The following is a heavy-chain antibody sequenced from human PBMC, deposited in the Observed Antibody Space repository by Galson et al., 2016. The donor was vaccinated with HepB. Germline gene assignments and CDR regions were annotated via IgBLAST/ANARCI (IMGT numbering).Heavy chain of an antibody. D-gene: IGHD3-10*01. CDR3: ARARRSGSGWYFDY. CDR1: GGSFIGHY. J-gene: IGHJ4*02. CDR2: INHSGST. Sequence: ETLSLTCAVSGGSFIGHYWSWVRQPPGKGLEWIGEINHSGSTNYNPSLRSRVTISVDTSKNQLSLKLSSVTAADTAVYYCARARRSGSGWYFDYWGQGALVTVSS. V-gene: IGHV4-34*01.